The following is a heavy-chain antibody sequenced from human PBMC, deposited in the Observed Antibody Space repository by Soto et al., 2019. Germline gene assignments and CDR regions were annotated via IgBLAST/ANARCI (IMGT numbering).Heavy chain of an antibody. J-gene: IGHJ4*02. CDR2: ISAGSSNI. V-gene: IGHV3-21*01. CDR3: ARQYPSSSRHFDH. CDR1: GFTFRTYY. D-gene: IGHD6-6*01. Sequence: GWSLRLSCAASGFTFRTYYMIWVRQAPGKGLEWVSSISAGSSNIYYGPSVKGRFTISRDNAKNLVYLQINSLRAEDTAVYYCARQYPSSSRHFDHWGQGTRVTASS.